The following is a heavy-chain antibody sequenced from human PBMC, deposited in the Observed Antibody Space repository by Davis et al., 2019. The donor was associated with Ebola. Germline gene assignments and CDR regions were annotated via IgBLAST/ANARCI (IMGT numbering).Heavy chain of an antibody. V-gene: IGHV3-23*01. CDR3: ARVITTVTDRYYYYGMDV. CDR1: GFTFSSYA. D-gene: IGHD4-17*01. J-gene: IGHJ6*02. Sequence: GGSLRLSCAASGFTFSSYAMSWVRQAPGKGLEWVSAISGSGSSTYYADSVKGRFTISRDNSKNTLFLQMNSLRDEDTAVYYCARVITTVTDRYYYYGMDVWGQGTTVTVSS. CDR2: ISGSGSST.